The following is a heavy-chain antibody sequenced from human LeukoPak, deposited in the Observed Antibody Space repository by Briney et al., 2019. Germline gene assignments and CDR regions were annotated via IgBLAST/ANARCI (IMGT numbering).Heavy chain of an antibody. Sequence: GGSLRLSCAASGFTFSSYWMSWVRQAPGKGLEWVANIKQDGSEKYYVDSAKGRFTISRDNAKNSLYLQMNSLRAEDTAVYYCARDVGINYFDYWGQGTLVTVSS. V-gene: IGHV3-7*01. CDR3: ARDVGINYFDY. CDR1: GFTFSSYW. D-gene: IGHD7-27*01. J-gene: IGHJ4*02. CDR2: IKQDGSEK.